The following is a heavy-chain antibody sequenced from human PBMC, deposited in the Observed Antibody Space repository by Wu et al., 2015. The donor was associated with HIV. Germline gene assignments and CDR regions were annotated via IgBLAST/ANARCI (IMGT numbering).Heavy chain of an antibody. Sequence: VQLCNLSEVKKPGLSEVACKSSGYIFSDFGISWVRQAPGQGLEWMGWISAYNGNTNYAQKLQGRVTMTTDTSTSTAYMELRSLRSDDTAVYYCARDSKYYDILTGYDGMVDYWGQGTLVTVSS. J-gene: IGHJ4*02. V-gene: IGHV1-18*01. CDR1: GYIFSDFG. CDR3: ARDSKYYDILTGYDGMVDY. D-gene: IGHD3-9*01. CDR2: ISAYNGNT.